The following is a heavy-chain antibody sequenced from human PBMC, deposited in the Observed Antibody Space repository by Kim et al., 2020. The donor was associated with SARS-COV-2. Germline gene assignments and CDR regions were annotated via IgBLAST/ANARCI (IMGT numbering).Heavy chain of an antibody. CDR1: GYTFTSYG. Sequence: ASVKVSCKASGYTFTSYGISWVRQAPGQGLEWMGWISAYNGNTNYAQKLQGRVTMTTDTSTSTAYMELRSLRSDDTAVYYCAREYGSGSYYPPGNWFDPWGQGTLVTVSS. J-gene: IGHJ5*02. CDR3: AREYGSGSYYPPGNWFDP. CDR2: ISAYNGNT. V-gene: IGHV1-18*01. D-gene: IGHD3-10*01.